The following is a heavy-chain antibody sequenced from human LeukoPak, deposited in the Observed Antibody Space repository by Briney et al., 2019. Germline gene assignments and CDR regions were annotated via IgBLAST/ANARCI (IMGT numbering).Heavy chain of an antibody. Sequence: GGSLRLSCAASGFTFSSYAMSWVRQAPGKGLEWVSAISGSGGSTYYADSVKGRFTISRDNSKNTLYLQMNSLRAEDTAVYYSAKDEGQLAPARKAGAFDIWGQGTMVTVSS. D-gene: IGHD6-13*01. J-gene: IGHJ3*02. CDR2: ISGSGGST. V-gene: IGHV3-23*01. CDR3: AKDEGQLAPARKAGAFDI. CDR1: GFTFSSYA.